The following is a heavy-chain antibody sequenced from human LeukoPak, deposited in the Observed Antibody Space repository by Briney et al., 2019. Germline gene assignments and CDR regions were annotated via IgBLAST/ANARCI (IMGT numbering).Heavy chain of an antibody. D-gene: IGHD1-14*01. J-gene: IGHJ3*01. CDR3: AREYR. CDR2: ISDSGAGT. V-gene: IGHV3-23*01. Sequence: QSGGSLRLSCAASGFTFSTYAMSWVRQAPGKGLEWVSTISDSGAGTYYADSVKGRFTISRDNSKNTLYLQMNSLKFEDTAVYYCAREYRWGQGTMVTVSS. CDR1: GFTFSTYA.